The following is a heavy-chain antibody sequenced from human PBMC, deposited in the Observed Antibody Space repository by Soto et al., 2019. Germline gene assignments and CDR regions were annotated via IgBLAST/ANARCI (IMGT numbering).Heavy chain of an antibody. J-gene: IGHJ6*03. V-gene: IGHV4-34*01. CDR2: INHSGST. CDR1: GGSFSGYY. D-gene: IGHD3-10*01. Sequence: QVQLQQWGAGLLKPSETLSLTCAVYGGSFSGYYWSWIRQPPGKGLEWIGEINHSGSTNYNPSLKNRVTISVDTSKNQFSLKLSSVTAADTAVYYCEGLGYYYYYYYMDVWGKGTTVTVSS. CDR3: EGLGYYYYYYYMDV.